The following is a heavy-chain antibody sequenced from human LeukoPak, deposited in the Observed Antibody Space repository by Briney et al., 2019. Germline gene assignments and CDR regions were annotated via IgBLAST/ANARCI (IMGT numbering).Heavy chain of an antibody. CDR1: GGSIGTGNYY. CDR3: ARGLPSHY. CDR2: ISYSGST. J-gene: IGHJ4*02. Sequence: SSETLSLTCTVSGGSIGTGNYYWGWIRQPPGKGLEWIGSISYSGSTYYNPSLKSRVTISVDTSKNQFSLKLSSVTAADTAVYYCARGLPSHYWGQGTLVTVSS. V-gene: IGHV4-39*07.